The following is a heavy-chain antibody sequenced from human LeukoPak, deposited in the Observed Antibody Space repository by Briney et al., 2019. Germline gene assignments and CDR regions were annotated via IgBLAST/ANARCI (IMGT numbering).Heavy chain of an antibody. CDR3: ARVKTDLFEIFDY. Sequence: PGRSLRLSCAASGFTFSSYAMHWVRQAPGKGLEWVAVISYDGSNKYYADSVKGRFTISRDNSKNTLYLQMNSLRAEDTAVYYCARVKTDLFEIFDYWGQGTLVTVSS. D-gene: IGHD3-10*01. J-gene: IGHJ4*02. CDR2: ISYDGSNK. CDR1: GFTFSSYA. V-gene: IGHV3-30-3*01.